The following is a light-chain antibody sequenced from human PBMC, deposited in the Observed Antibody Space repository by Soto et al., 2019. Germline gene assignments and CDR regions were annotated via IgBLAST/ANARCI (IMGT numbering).Light chain of an antibody. J-gene: IGLJ2*01. CDR3: CSYAGSSTVL. Sequence: QSVLTQPRSVSGSPGQSVTISCTGTSSEVGGYNYVSWYQQHPGKAPKVMIYGSSKRPSGVPDRFSGSKSGNTASLTISGLQADDEADYYCCSYAGSSTVLFGGGTKLTVL. CDR1: SSEVGGYNY. V-gene: IGLV2-11*01. CDR2: GSS.